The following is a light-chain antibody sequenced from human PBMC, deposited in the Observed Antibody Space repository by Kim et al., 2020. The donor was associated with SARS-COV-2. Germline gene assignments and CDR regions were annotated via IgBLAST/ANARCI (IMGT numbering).Light chain of an antibody. J-gene: IGKJ2*01. V-gene: IGKV2-30*01. CDR3: MQALQTLYT. CDR1: QSLVYSDGNTY. Sequence: DVVMTQSPLSLPVTLGQPASISCRSSQSLVYSDGNTYLNWFLQRPGQSPRRLIYMVSNRDSGVPDRFSGSGSGTDFTLKISRVEAEDVGVYYCMQALQTLYTFGQGTKLEI. CDR2: MVS.